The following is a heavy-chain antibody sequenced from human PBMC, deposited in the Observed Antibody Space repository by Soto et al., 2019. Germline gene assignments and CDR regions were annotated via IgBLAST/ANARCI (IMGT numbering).Heavy chain of an antibody. CDR2: IYSGGST. D-gene: IGHD1-26*01. J-gene: IGHJ2*01. CDR1: GFTVSSNY. CDR3: ARDPGSPRYFDL. Sequence: EVQLVESGGGLVQPGGSLRLSCAASGFTVSSNYVSWVRQAPGRGLEWVSVIYSGGSTYYADSVKGRFTISRDNSKNTLYLQMNSLRAEDTAVYYCARDPGSPRYFDLWGRGTLVTVSS. V-gene: IGHV3-66*01.